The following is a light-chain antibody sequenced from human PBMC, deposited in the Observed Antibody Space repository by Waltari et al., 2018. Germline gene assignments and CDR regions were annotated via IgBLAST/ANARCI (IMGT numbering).Light chain of an antibody. CDR3: QQYYSAPYT. CDR1: QSVLYTANSKNY. CDR2: WAS. V-gene: IGKV4-1*01. Sequence: DMVVTQFPDSLAVSLGARATINCKSSQSVLYTANSKNYLAWFQQKPGQPPKLLIYWASTRESGVPDRFSGSGSGTDFTLTISSLQAEDVAVYYCQQYYSAPYTFGQGTKLEIK. J-gene: IGKJ2*01.